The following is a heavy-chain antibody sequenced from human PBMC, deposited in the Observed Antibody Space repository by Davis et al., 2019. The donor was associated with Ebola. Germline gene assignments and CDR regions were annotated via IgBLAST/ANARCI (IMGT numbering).Heavy chain of an antibody. D-gene: IGHD2-15*01. Sequence: AASVKVSCKASGYTFTGNYIQWVRQAPGQGLEWMGRINPNSGGTNSAQKFQGRVTMTRDTSISTAYMELSSLRSEDTAVYYCAREVVVVVAATPGYYYYGMDVWGKGTTVTVSS. CDR1: GYTFTGNY. CDR3: AREVVVVVAATPGYYYYGMDV. J-gene: IGHJ6*04. V-gene: IGHV1-2*06. CDR2: INPNSGGT.